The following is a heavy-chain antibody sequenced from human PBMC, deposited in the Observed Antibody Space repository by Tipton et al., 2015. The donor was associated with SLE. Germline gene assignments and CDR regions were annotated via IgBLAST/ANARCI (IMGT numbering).Heavy chain of an antibody. J-gene: IGHJ3*02. CDR1: GGSINSDTYY. Sequence: TLSLTCTVSGGSINSDTYYWNWLRQPAGRTLEWLGRVQTTGNTNYNPSLRSRVTISIDTSKNQFSLRLTSLTAADTAVYYCARVVYSFSDAFDIWGQGTLVTVSS. D-gene: IGHD6-13*01. V-gene: IGHV4-61*02. CDR3: ARVVYSFSDAFDI. CDR2: VQTTGNT.